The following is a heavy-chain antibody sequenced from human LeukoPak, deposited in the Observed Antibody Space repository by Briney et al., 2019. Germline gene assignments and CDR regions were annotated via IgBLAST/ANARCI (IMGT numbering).Heavy chain of an antibody. J-gene: IGHJ4*02. D-gene: IGHD6-6*01. CDR2: IWYDGSNK. CDR1: GFTFSSYA. CDR3: ASNPSEGY. V-gene: IGHV3-33*08. Sequence: GGSLRLSCAASGFTFSSYAMSWVRQAPGKGLEWVADIWYDGSNKNYADSVKGRFTISRDNSKNTLYLEMNSLRVEDTAVYYCASNPSEGYWGQGTLVTVSS.